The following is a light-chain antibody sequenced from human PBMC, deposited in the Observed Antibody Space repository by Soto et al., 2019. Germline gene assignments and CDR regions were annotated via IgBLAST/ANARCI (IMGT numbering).Light chain of an antibody. CDR1: QSISSY. Sequence: DIQMTQSPSPLSASVGDRVYITCRTSQSISSYLNWYQAKPGKAPKLLIYEASSLESGVPSRFSGSGSGTDFTLTISSLQPEDSATYYCQQSYTNPTFNFGPGTKVDIX. J-gene: IGKJ3*01. CDR2: EAS. V-gene: IGKV1-39*01. CDR3: QQSYTNPTFN.